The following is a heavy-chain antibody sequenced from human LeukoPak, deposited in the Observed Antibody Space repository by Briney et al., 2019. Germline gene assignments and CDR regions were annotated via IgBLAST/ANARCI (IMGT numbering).Heavy chain of an antibody. V-gene: IGHV3-23*01. J-gene: IGHJ4*02. CDR1: GFTFSSYA. CDR3: AKTSGSYTSFDY. D-gene: IGHD1-26*01. Sequence: GGSLRLSCAVSGFTFSSYAMSWVRQAAGKGLEWVSVISGSGGGTFYADSVKGRFTISRDNSKNTLFLQMNSLRAEDTAVYFCAKTSGSYTSFDYWGQGTLVTVSS. CDR2: ISGSGGGT.